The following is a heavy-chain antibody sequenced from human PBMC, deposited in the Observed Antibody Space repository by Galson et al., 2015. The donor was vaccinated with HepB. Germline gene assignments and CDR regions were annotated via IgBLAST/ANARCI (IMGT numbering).Heavy chain of an antibody. CDR3: ATTIAPAIDYGMDV. CDR2: MNTNTGNP. V-gene: IGHV7-4-1*02. Sequence: SVKVSCKASGYTLTRHAMNWVRQAPGQGLEWVGWMNTNTGNPTYAQAFAGRFVFSLDTSVSTAYLKISSLKAEDTAVYYCATTIAPAIDYGMDVWGQGTTVTVSS. J-gene: IGHJ6*02. CDR1: GYTLTRHA. D-gene: IGHD6-13*01.